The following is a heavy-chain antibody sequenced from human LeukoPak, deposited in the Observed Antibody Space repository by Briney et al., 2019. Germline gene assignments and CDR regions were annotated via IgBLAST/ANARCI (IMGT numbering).Heavy chain of an antibody. J-gene: IGHJ5*02. CDR2: INPNSGGT. V-gene: IGHV1-2*02. D-gene: IGHD5-18*01. CDR1: GYTFTGYY. CDR3: ARDGYSYGCWFDP. Sequence: GASVKVSCKASGYTFTGYYMHWVRQAPGQGLEWMGWINPNSGGTNYAQKFQGRVTMTRDTSISTAYMELSRLRSDDTAVYYCARDGYSYGCWFDPWGQGTLVTVSS.